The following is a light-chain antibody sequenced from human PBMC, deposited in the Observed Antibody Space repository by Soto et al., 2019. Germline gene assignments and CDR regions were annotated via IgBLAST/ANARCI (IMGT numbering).Light chain of an antibody. Sequence: EIVLTQTPLSSPVTLGQPASISCRSSQSLVYSDGNTYLSWLQQRPGQPPRLLIYQISTRFSGVPDRFSGSGAGTDFALEISRVEAEDVGVYSCVQFSHFPRTFGQGTKVQIK. CDR2: QIS. J-gene: IGKJ1*01. V-gene: IGKV2-24*01. CDR1: QSLVYSDGNTY. CDR3: VQFSHFPRT.